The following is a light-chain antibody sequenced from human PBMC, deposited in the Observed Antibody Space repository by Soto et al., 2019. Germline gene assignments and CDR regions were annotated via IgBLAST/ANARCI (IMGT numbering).Light chain of an antibody. V-gene: IGKV1-39*01. J-gene: IGKJ1*01. CDR3: QQYYSTPRT. Sequence: DRHLSRSPSSLFASVGGSFTMTCRASQGISTYLHWYQQRPGKAPRLLIYGASNLQSGVPSRFSGSGSGTDFTLTISSLQAEDVAVYYCQQYYSTPRTFGQGTKVDIK. CDR1: QGISTY. CDR2: GAS.